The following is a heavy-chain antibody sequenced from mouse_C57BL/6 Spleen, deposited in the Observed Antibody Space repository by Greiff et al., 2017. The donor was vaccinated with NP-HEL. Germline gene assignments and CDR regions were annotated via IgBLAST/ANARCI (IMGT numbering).Heavy chain of an antibody. CDR3: ARRDYDEAWFAY. Sequence: QVQLKQSGAELVRPGPSVKMSCKASGYTFTNYWIGWAKQRPGHGLEWIGDIYPGGGYTNYNEKFKGKATLTADKSSSTAYMQFSSLTSEDSAIYYCARRDYDEAWFAYWGQGTLVTVSA. J-gene: IGHJ3*01. CDR2: IYPGGGYT. D-gene: IGHD2-4*01. V-gene: IGHV1-63*01. CDR1: GYTFTNYW.